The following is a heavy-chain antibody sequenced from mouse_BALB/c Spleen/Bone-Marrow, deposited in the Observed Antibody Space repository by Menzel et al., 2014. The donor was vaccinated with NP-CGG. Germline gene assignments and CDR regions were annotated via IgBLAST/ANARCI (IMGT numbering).Heavy chain of an antibody. CDR2: ISSGSSAI. D-gene: IGHD4-1*02. CDR3: AGGGNWEDVAY. Sequence: DVMLVESGGGLVQPGGSRKLSCAASGFTFSSFGMHWVRQAPEKGLEWVAYISSGSSAIYYADTVRGRFTISRDNPKNTLFLKMTSLRSEDTAMYYCAGGGNWEDVAYWGQGTPLTVSS. CDR1: GFTFSSFG. J-gene: IGHJ2*01. V-gene: IGHV5-17*02.